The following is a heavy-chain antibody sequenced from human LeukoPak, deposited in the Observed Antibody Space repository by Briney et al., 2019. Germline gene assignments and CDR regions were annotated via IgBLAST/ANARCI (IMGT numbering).Heavy chain of an antibody. J-gene: IGHJ4*02. V-gene: IGHV3-23*01. D-gene: IGHD2-2*01. CDR1: GFTFSIYA. CDR2: ISGSGGST. Sequence: GGSLRLSCAASGFTFSIYAMSWVRQAPGKGLEWVSAISGSGGSTYYADSVKGRFTISRDNSKNTLYLQMNSLRAEDTAVYYCAKASPYQLLGGEFDYWGQGTLVTVSS. CDR3: AKASPYQLLGGEFDY.